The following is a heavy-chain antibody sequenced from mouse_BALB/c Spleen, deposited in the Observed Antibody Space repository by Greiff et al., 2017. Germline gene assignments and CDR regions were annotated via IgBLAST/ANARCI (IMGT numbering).Heavy chain of an antibody. CDR1: GFTFSNYW. V-gene: IGHV6-6*02. CDR2: IRLKSNNYAT. D-gene: IGHD1-2*01. CDR3: TITTATWSWFAY. J-gene: IGHJ3*01. Sequence: EVKLMESGGGLVQPGGSMKLSCVASGFTFSNYWMNWVRQSPEKGLEWVAEIRLKSNNYATHYAESVKGRFTISRDDSKSSVYLQMNNLRAEDTGIYYCTITTATWSWFAYWGQGTLVTVSA.